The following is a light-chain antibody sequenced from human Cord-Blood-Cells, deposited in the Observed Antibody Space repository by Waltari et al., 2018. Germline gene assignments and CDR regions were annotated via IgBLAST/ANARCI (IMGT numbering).Light chain of an antibody. CDR1: QSISSY. J-gene: IGKJ2*01. CDR2: AAS. V-gene: IGKV1-39*01. CDR3: QQSYSTPDT. Sequence: DIQMTHSPSSLSASVGDRVTTTCRASQSISSYLNWYKQKPGKAPKLLIYAASSLQSGVPSRFSGSGSGTDFTLTISSLQPEDFATYYCQQSYSTPDTFGQGTKLEIK.